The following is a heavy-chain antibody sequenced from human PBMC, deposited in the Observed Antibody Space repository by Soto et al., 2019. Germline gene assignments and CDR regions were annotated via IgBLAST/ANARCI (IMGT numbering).Heavy chain of an antibody. CDR2: ISGSGGRT. J-gene: IGHJ4*02. Sequence: EVQLLESGGGLVQPGGSLRLSCAASGFTFSNYAVTWVRQAPGKGLEWVSTISGSGGRTYYADSVKGRFTISRDNSKNTLYVQMDSLRVEDTAVYYCAKDQGSSWYEIDYWGKGTLVTVSS. CDR1: GFTFSNYA. D-gene: IGHD6-13*01. V-gene: IGHV3-23*01. CDR3: AKDQGSSWYEIDY.